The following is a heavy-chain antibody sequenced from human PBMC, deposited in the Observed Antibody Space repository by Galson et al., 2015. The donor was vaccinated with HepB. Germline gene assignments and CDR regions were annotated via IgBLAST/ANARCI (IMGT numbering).Heavy chain of an antibody. CDR2: ISAYNGNT. J-gene: IGHJ5*02. CDR1: GYTFTNYG. D-gene: IGHD3-16*01. Sequence: SVKVSCKAPGYTFTNYGISWVRQAPGQGLEWMGWISAYNGNTNYAQKLQGRVTMTTDTSTSTAYVEVRSLRSDDTAVYYCARVPGDALANWFDPWGQGTLVIVSS. V-gene: IGHV1-18*04. CDR3: ARVPGDALANWFDP.